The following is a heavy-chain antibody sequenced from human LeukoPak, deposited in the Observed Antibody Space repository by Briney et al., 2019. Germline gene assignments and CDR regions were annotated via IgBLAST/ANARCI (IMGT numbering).Heavy chain of an antibody. Sequence: ASVKVSCKASGYTFTSHDINWVRQATGQGLEWMGWMSPNSGDTGYAQKFQGRVTMTRDTSTSTVYMELSSLRSEDTAVYYCARGRITIFGVVNYDWFDPWGQGTLVTVSS. CDR2: MSPNSGDT. V-gene: IGHV1-8*01. D-gene: IGHD3-3*01. CDR1: GYTFTSHD. J-gene: IGHJ5*02. CDR3: ARGRITIFGVVNYDWFDP.